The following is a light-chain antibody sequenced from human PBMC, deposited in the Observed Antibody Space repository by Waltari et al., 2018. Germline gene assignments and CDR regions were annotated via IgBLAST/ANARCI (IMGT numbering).Light chain of an antibody. CDR1: QSVSRF. J-gene: IGKJ1*01. CDR3: QKYGTLPAT. CDR2: EAS. V-gene: IGKV3-20*01. Sequence: EIVLTQSPGTLSLPPGERATLSCRASQSVSRFLAWYQQKPGQAPGLLIYEASSRATDIPDRFSGSGSGTDFSLTISRLEPEDFAVYYCQKYGTLPATFGQGTKVEIK.